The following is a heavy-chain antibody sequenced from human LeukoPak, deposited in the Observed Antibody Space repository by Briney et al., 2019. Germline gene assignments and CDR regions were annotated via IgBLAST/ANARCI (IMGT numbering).Heavy chain of an antibody. CDR2: IYYSGST. CDR3: ARDGTLDSSGWYAEYFQH. CDR1: GGSISSSSYY. J-gene: IGHJ1*01. Sequence: SETLSLTCTVSGGSISSSSYYWGWIRQPPGKGLEWIGSIYYSGSTNYNPSLKSRVTISVDKSKNQFSLKLSSVTAADTAVYYCARDGTLDSSGWYAEYFQHWGQGTLVTVSS. D-gene: IGHD6-19*01. V-gene: IGHV4-39*07.